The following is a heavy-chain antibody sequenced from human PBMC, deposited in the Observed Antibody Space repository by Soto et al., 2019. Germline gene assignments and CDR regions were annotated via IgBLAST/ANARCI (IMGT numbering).Heavy chain of an antibody. D-gene: IGHD6-13*01. Sequence: SGPTLVNPTQTLTLTCTFSWFSLSTSGVGVGWLRQPPGKALEWLALIYWNDVKRYSPSLKSRLTITKDTSKNQVVLTMANMDPVDTATYYCAHGAIYTSTWFYFDYWGQGIMVTVSS. CDR2: IYWNDVK. J-gene: IGHJ4*02. CDR3: AHGAIYTSTWFYFDY. V-gene: IGHV2-5*01. CDR1: WFSLSTSGVG.